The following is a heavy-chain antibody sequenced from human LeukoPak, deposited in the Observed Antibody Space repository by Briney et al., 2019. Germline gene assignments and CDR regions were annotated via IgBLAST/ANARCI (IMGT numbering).Heavy chain of an antibody. D-gene: IGHD3-10*01. CDR2: ISYRGST. J-gene: IGHJ4*02. V-gene: IGHV4-39*02. Sequence: SETLSLTCTVSGASVNSRNYFWGWIRQPPGKGLEWIATISYRGSTSYSPSLKSRLTISLDTSNNHFSLDLTSVTAADTAVYYCAEQVRGGIFDYWGQGTLVTVSS. CDR1: GASVNSRNYF. CDR3: AEQVRGGIFDY.